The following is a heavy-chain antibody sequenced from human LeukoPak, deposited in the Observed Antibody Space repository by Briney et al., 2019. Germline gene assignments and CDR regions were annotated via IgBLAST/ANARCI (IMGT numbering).Heavy chain of an antibody. V-gene: IGHV3-9*01. CDR2: ISWNSGNL. CDR1: GFIFDDYA. CDR3: ARGGGGDLGYCSSTSCYGRYFDY. J-gene: IGHJ4*02. Sequence: GGSLRLSCAASGFIFDDYAMYWVRQAPGKGLEWVSGISWNSGNLGYADSVRGRFTISRDNAKNSLYLQMNSLRAEDTALYYCARGGGGDLGYCSSTSCYGRYFDYWGQGTLVTVSS. D-gene: IGHD2-2*01.